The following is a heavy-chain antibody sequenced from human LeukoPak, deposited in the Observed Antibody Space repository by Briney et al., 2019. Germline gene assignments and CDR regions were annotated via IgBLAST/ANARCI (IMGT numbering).Heavy chain of an antibody. D-gene: IGHD3-16*01. CDR2: IIPIFGTA. V-gene: IGHV1-69*13. CDR1: GYTFTGYY. J-gene: IGHJ5*02. Sequence: SVKVSCKASGYTFTGYYMHWVRQAPGQGLEWMGGIIPIFGTANYAQKFQGRVTITADESTSTAYMELSSLRSEDTAVYYCARGGGMPTRWFDPWGQGTLVTVSS. CDR3: ARGGGMPTRWFDP.